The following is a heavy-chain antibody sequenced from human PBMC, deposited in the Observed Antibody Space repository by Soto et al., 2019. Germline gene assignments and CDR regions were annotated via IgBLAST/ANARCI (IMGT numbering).Heavy chain of an antibody. Sequence: GGSLRLSCAASGFTFSTYIMNWVRQAPGKGLEWVSSISSSSTYIYYADSVKGRFTISRDNAKNSLYLQMNSLRAEDTAVYYCAREPYYYGSGSYWIFFDSGGQGPLVTVP. CDR2: ISSSSTYI. CDR3: AREPYYYGSGSYWIFFDS. V-gene: IGHV3-21*01. J-gene: IGHJ4*02. CDR1: GFTFSTYI. D-gene: IGHD3-10*01.